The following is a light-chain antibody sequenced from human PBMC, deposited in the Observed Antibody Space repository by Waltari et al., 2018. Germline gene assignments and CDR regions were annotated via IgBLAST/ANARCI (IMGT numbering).Light chain of an antibody. CDR3: SSFAGSTNWV. J-gene: IGLJ3*02. CDR1: SSDIGGYNY. CDR2: EVT. V-gene: IGLV2-8*01. Sequence: QSALTQPPSASGSPGQSVTISCTGTSSDIGGYNYVSWYQQPPGKAPKLMIYEVTKRPSGVPDRSSASKSGNTASLTVSGLQAEDEADYYCSSFAGSTNWVFGGGTKLTVL.